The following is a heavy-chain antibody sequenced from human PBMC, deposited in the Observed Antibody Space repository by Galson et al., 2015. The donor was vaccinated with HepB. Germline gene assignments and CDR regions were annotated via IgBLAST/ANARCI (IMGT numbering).Heavy chain of an antibody. D-gene: IGHD6-19*01. CDR2: ISSSSSYI. CDR3: ARDDSGYEYYGMDV. V-gene: IGHV3-21*01. CDR1: GFTFSSYS. J-gene: IGHJ6*02. Sequence: SLRLSCAASGFTFSSYSMNWVRRAPGKGLEWVSSISSSSSYIYYADSVKGRFTISRDNAKNSLYLQMNSLRAEDTAVYYCARDDSGYEYYGMDVWGQGTTVTVSS.